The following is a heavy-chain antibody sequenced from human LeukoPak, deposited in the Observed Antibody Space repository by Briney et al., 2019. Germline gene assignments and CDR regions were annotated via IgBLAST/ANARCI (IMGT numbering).Heavy chain of an antibody. V-gene: IGHV4-34*01. J-gene: IGHJ4*02. CDR1: GGSFSGYY. CDR2: INHSGST. CDR3: ARLRVLWWKIDY. Sequence: SETLSLTCAVYGGSFSGYYWSWIRQPPGKGLEWIGEINHSGSTNYNPSLKSRVTISVDTSKNQFSLKLSSVTAANTAVYYCARLRVLWWKIDYWGQGTLVTVSS. D-gene: IGHD4/OR15-4a*01.